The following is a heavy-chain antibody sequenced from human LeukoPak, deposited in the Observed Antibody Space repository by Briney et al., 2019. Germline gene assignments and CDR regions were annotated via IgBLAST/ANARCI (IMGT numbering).Heavy chain of an antibody. J-gene: IGHJ5*02. CDR3: ARDPLELTGGWFDP. Sequence: ASVKVSCKASGYTFTSYDINWVRQATGQGLEWMGWMNPNSGNTGYAQKFQGRVTMTRNTSISTAYMELSSLRSEDTAVYYCARDPLELTGGWFDPWGQGTLVTVSS. V-gene: IGHV1-8*01. D-gene: IGHD7-27*01. CDR2: MNPNSGNT. CDR1: GYTFTSYD.